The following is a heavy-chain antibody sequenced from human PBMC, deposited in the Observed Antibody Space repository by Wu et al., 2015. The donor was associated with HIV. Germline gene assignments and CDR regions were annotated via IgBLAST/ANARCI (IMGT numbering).Heavy chain of an antibody. CDR2: ISAYNGNT. J-gene: IGHJ2*01. CDR3: AKADQRGYDYGHWYFDF. D-gene: IGHD5-18*01. V-gene: IGHV1-18*01. Sequence: QVQLVQSGAEVKKPGASVKVSCKASGYTFTSYGISWVRQAPGQGLEWMGWISAYNGNTNYAQKLQGRVTMTTDTSTSTAYMELRSLRSDDTAVYYCAKADQRGYDYGHWYFDFWGRGTLVTVSS. CDR1: GYTFTSYG.